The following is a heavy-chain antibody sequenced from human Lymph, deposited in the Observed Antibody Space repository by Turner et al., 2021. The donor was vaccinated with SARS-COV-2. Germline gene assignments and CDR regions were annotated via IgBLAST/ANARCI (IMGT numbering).Heavy chain of an antibody. CDR2: IWYDGSNK. CDR1: GFTFSSYG. D-gene: IGHD6-13*01. Sequence: QVQLVESGGGVDQPGMSLRLSCAASGFTFSSYGMHWVRQAPGKGLEWVAVIWYDGSNKFYADSVKGRFTISRDNSKNTLYLQMNSLRAEDTAVYYCARALAAAGTDGVDVWGQGTTVTVSS. CDR3: ARALAAAGTDGVDV. V-gene: IGHV3-33*01. J-gene: IGHJ6*02.